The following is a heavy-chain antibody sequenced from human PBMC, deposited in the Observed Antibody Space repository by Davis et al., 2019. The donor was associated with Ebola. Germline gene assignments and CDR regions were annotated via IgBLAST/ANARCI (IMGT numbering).Heavy chain of an antibody. D-gene: IGHD3-22*01. J-gene: IGHJ4*02. CDR1: GGTFSSYA. Sequence: SVKVSCKASGGTFSSYAISWVRQAPGQGLEWMGRIIPILGIANYAQKFQGRVTITADKSTSTAYMELSSLRSEDTAVYYCARWNGDSSGYYFDYWGQGTLVTVSS. V-gene: IGHV1-69*04. CDR3: ARWNGDSSGYYFDY. CDR2: IIPILGIA.